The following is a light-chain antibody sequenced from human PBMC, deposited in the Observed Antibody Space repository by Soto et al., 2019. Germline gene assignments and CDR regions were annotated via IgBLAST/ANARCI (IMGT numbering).Light chain of an antibody. J-gene: IGLJ1*01. Sequence: QSVLTQPRSVSGSPGQSVTISCTGTSSDVGGYNYVSWYHQHPGKAPKLMIYDVSKRPSGVPDRFSGSKSGNTASLTISGLQAEDEADYYCCSYAGSYTHYVFGTGTKLTVL. V-gene: IGLV2-11*01. CDR1: SSDVGGYNY. CDR3: CSYAGSYTHYV. CDR2: DVS.